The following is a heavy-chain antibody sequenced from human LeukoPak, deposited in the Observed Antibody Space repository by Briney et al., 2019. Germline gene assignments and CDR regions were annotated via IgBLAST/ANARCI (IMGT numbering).Heavy chain of an antibody. J-gene: IGHJ4*02. V-gene: IGHV3-23*01. CDR3: AKRGVVIRVILVGFHKEAYYFDS. CDR1: GITLSNYG. Sequence: PGGSLRLSCAVSGITLSNYGMSWVRQAPGKGLEWVAGMSDSGGRTNYADSVKGRFTISRDNPKNTLYLQMNSLRAEDTAVYFCAKRGVVIRVILVGFHKEAYYFDSWDQGALVTVSS. CDR2: MSDSGGRT. D-gene: IGHD3-22*01.